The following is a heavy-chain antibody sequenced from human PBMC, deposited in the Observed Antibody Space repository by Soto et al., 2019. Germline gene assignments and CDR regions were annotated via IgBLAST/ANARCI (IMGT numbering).Heavy chain of an antibody. V-gene: IGHV4-59*08. CDR1: GSSISSYC. Sequence: SETLCLTCTVSGSSISSYCWSWIRQPPGKGLEWIGYIYYSGSTNYIPSLNSRVTISVDTSKYQFSLKLGSVTAADTAVYYCARRYSRSFDDWGQGTLVTAPQ. CDR2: IYYSGST. J-gene: IGHJ4*02. CDR3: ARRYSRSFDD. D-gene: IGHD6-13*01.